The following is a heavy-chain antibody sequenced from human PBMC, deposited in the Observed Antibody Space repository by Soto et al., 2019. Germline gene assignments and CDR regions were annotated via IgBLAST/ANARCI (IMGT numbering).Heavy chain of an antibody. V-gene: IGHV3-30*03. CDR3: VKGASTASEPLDS. D-gene: IGHD1-26*01. CDR2: ISGDGNDK. CDR1: GFIVRNFG. J-gene: IGHJ4*02. Sequence: QVQLVESGGGVVQPGRSLRLSCAASGFIVRNFGIHWGRRAPGKGLEWVAVISGDGNDKYYPDSMKGRFTISRDNFNNTLYLQLNSLRPEDTAGYHWVKGASTASEPLDSWGQGVVVTVSS.